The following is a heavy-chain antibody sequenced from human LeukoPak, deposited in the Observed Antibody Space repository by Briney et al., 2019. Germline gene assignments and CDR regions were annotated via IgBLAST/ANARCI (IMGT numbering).Heavy chain of an antibody. CDR3: ARDGYTYGQFDY. V-gene: IGHV1-2*02. CDR1: GYTFTDYY. Sequence: ASVKVFCKTSGYTFTDYYLHWVRQAPGQGLEWLGWINPNSGGTKYAQDFQGRVSMTSDTSISTAYLELSSLTSDDTAVFYCARDGYTYGQFDYWGQGTLVTVSS. J-gene: IGHJ4*02. D-gene: IGHD5-18*01. CDR2: INPNSGGT.